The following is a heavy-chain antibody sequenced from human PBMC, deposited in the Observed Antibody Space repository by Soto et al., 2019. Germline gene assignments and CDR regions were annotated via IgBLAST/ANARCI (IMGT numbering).Heavy chain of an antibody. Sequence: GASVKVSCKASGYTFTSYYMHWVRQAPGQGLEWMGIINPSGGSTSYAQKFQGRVTMTRDTSTSTVYMELSSLRSEDTAVYYCATDSESRYDFCSGYHTLKLHYYYGMDVFGQGTTV. CDR2: INPSGGST. V-gene: IGHV1-46*01. D-gene: IGHD3-3*01. J-gene: IGHJ6*02. CDR1: GYTFTSYY. CDR3: ATDSESRYDFCSGYHTLKLHYYYGMDV.